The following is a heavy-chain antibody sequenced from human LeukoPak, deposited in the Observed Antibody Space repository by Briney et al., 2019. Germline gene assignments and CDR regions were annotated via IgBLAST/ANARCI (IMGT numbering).Heavy chain of an antibody. CDR2: IKEDGTET. Sequence: GGSLRLSCVASGFTFSRFGMNWVRQAPGKGLEWVANIKEDGTETYYVDSVKGRFTISRDNAKNSLYLQMNSLRVEDTAVYYCAKEGRSLQTYWGQGTLVTVSS. CDR3: AKEGRSLQTY. V-gene: IGHV3-7*03. D-gene: IGHD5-24*01. CDR1: GFTFSRFG. J-gene: IGHJ4*02.